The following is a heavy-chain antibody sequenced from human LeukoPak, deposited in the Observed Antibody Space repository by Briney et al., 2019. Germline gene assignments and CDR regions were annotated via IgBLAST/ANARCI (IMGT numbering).Heavy chain of an antibody. CDR2: ISASGDSP. J-gene: IGHJ4*02. CDR1: GITFRISD. V-gene: IGHV3-23*01. D-gene: IGHD2-15*01. CDR3: AKGSGGQFFDN. Sequence: SGGSLRLSCAASGITFRISDMSWVRQAPGKGLEWVSTISASGDSPFYADSVQGRFTISRDNSKNTLYLQMISLRAEDTAVYYCAKGSGGQFFDNWGQGTLVTVSS.